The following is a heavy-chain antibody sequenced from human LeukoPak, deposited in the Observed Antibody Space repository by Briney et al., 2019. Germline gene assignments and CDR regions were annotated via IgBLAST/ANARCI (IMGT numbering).Heavy chain of an antibody. CDR2: ISSSGSPI. D-gene: IGHD3-16*01. V-gene: IGHV3-48*03. Sequence: SGGSLRLSCAASGFTFSSYEMNWVRQAPGKGLEWVSYISSSGSPIYYADSVKGRFTISRDNAKNSLYLQMNSLRAEDTAVYYCARSQDYVWGSYPDYWGQGTLVTVSS. CDR1: GFTFSSYE. CDR3: ARSQDYVWGSYPDY. J-gene: IGHJ4*02.